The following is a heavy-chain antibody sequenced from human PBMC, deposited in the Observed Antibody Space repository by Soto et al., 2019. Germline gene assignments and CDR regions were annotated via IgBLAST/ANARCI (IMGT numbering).Heavy chain of an antibody. CDR2: MNPNSGNT. CDR1: GYTFTRYD. J-gene: IGHJ2*01. D-gene: IGHD4-17*01. CDR3: AVYGGNRYWYVDL. Sequence: QVQLVQSVAEVKKPGASVKVSCKASGYTFTRYDINWVRQATGQGLEWMGWMNPNSGNTGYAEKFQGRVTMTRNTSISTAYMALSSLRYEATAVYYCAVYGGNRYWYVDLWGRGTLVTVSS. V-gene: IGHV1-8*01.